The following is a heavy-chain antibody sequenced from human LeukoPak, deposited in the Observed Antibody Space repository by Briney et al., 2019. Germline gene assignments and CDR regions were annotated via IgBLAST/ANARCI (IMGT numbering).Heavy chain of an antibody. CDR3: ARARDGYNSWNFDY. CDR2: IIPIFGTA. D-gene: IGHD5-24*01. CDR1: GGTFSSYA. J-gene: IGHJ4*02. Sequence: ASVKVSCKASGGTFSSYAISWVRQAPGQGLVWMGRIIPIFGTANYAQKFQGRVTITTDESTSTAYMELSSLRSEDTAVYYCARARDGYNSWNFDYWGQGTLVTVSS. V-gene: IGHV1-69*05.